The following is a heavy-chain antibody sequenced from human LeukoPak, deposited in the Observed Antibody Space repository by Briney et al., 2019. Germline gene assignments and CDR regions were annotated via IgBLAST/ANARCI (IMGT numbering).Heavy chain of an antibody. CDR2: IYYSGST. J-gene: IGHJ4*02. Sequence: PSETLSLTCTVSGGSISSYYWSWIRQPPGKGLEWIGYIYYSGSTNYNPSLKSRVTISVDTSKNQFSLKLSSVTAADTAVYYCARDRRDGHNYDFDYWGQGTLVTVSS. CDR3: ARDRRDGHNYDFDY. D-gene: IGHD5-24*01. V-gene: IGHV4-59*01. CDR1: GGSISSYY.